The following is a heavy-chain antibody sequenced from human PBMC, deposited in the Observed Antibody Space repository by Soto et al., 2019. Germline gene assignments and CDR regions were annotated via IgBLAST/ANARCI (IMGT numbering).Heavy chain of an antibody. D-gene: IGHD3-9*01. CDR3: ARADYEILTGSYAMDV. J-gene: IGHJ6*02. Sequence: SETLSLTCTVSDDFISSYYWNWIRQPAGKGLEWIGRVSTNGATNYNPSLEIRVTMSVDTSKNQFSLKLTSVTAADTAVYFCARADYEILTGSYAMDVWGQGTTVTVSS. V-gene: IGHV4-4*07. CDR1: DDFISSYY. CDR2: VSTNGAT.